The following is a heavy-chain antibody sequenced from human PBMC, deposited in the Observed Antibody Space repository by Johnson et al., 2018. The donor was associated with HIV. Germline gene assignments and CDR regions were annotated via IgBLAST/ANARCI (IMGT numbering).Heavy chain of an antibody. V-gene: IGHV3-13*01. D-gene: IGHD2-21*02. CDR1: GFTFSSYD. CDR2: IATAGDT. J-gene: IGHJ3*02. Sequence: VQLVESGGGLVQPGGSLRLSCAASGFTFSSYDMHWVHQATGKGLEWVSAIATAGDTYSPVSVKGRFTISRDISKNTLYLQMNSLRSEDTAVYYCAKPVMTAIAPLDFFDIWGQGTMVTVSS. CDR3: AKPVMTAIAPLDFFDI.